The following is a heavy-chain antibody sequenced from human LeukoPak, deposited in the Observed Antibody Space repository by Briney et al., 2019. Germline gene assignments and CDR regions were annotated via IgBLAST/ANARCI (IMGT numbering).Heavy chain of an antibody. D-gene: IGHD3-9*01. CDR3: AVPLRYFDWLSVDY. V-gene: IGHV1-69*01. CDR1: GGTFSSYA. J-gene: IGHJ4*02. CDR2: IIPIFGTA. Sequence: SVKVSCKASGGTFSSYAISWVRQAPGQGLEWMGGIIPIFGTANYAQKFQGRVTITADESTSTAYMELSSLRSEDTAVYYCAVPLRYFDWLSVDYWGQGTLVTVSS.